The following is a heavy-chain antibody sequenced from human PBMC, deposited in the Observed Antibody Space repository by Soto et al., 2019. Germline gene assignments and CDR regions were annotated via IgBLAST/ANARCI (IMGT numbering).Heavy chain of an antibody. Sequence: ASVKVSCKASGYTFTSYDINWVRQATGQGLEWMGWMNPNSGNTGYAQKFQGRVTMTRNTSISTAYMELSSLRSEDTAVYYCASWGGWYLSGWASYTDYYMDVWGKGTTVTVSS. J-gene: IGHJ6*03. CDR2: MNPNSGNT. CDR1: GYTFTSYD. CDR3: ASWGGWYLSGWASYTDYYMDV. V-gene: IGHV1-8*01. D-gene: IGHD6-19*01.